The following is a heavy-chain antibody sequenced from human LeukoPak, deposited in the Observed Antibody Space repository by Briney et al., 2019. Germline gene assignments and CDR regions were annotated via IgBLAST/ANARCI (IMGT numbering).Heavy chain of an antibody. Sequence: GGSLRLSCAASGFTFSSYSMNWVRQAPGKGLEWVSSISSSSSYIYYADSAKGRFTISRDNAKNSLYLQMNSLRAEDTAVYYCASSDINSYGFTGLLDYWGQGTLVTVSS. CDR2: ISSSSSYI. CDR3: ASSDINSYGFTGLLDY. D-gene: IGHD5-18*01. J-gene: IGHJ4*02. CDR1: GFTFSSYS. V-gene: IGHV3-21*01.